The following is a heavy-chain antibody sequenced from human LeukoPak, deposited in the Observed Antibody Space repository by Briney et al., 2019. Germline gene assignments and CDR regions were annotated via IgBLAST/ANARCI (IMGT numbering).Heavy chain of an antibody. CDR2: INPSGGST. J-gene: IGHJ4*02. D-gene: IGHD5-24*01. CDR1: GYTFTSYY. V-gene: IGHV1-46*01. CDR3: VREREYGDGYNSHFDY. Sequence: ASVKVSCKASGYTFTSYYLHWVRQAPGQGLEWMGIINPSGGSTTYAQKFQGRITLTRDTSTSTVYMDLSSLRSEDTAVYYCVREREYGDGYNSHFDYWGQGTLVTVSS.